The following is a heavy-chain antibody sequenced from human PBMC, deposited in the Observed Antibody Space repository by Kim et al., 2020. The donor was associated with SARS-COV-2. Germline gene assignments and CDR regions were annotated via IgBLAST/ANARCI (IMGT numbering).Heavy chain of an antibody. J-gene: IGHJ6*02. CDR2: MNPNSGDT. V-gene: IGHV1-8*01. CDR1: GYTFTSYD. Sequence: ASVKVSCKASGYTFTSYDINWVRQATGQGLEWMGWMNPNSGDTDFAQKFQGRITMTRNTSISTVYMELSSLRSEDTAVYYCARHAYYYYYGMDVWGQGTPVTVSS. CDR3: ARHAYYYYYGMDV.